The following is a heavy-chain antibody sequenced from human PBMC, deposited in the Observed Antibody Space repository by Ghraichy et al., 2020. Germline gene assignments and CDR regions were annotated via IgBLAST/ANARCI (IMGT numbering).Heavy chain of an antibody. Sequence: SLRLSCAASGFTFDDYAMHWVRQAPGKGLEWVSGISWNSGSIGYADSVKGRFTISRDNAKNSLYLQMNSLRAEDTALYYCAKDRLLRFLEWLGEPPYFDYWGQGTLVTVSS. D-gene: IGHD3-3*01. CDR2: ISWNSGSI. J-gene: IGHJ4*02. CDR1: GFTFDDYA. V-gene: IGHV3-9*01. CDR3: AKDRLLRFLEWLGEPPYFDY.